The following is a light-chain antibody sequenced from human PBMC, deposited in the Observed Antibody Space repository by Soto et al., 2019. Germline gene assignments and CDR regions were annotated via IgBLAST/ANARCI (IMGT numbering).Light chain of an antibody. J-gene: IGKJ2*01. CDR1: QDISTY. CDR2: DAS. V-gene: IGKV1-33*01. CDR3: QQYDNLPHT. Sequence: DIQMTQSPSSLSASVGDRVTITCQASQDISTYLNWYRQRPGKAPKLLIYDASNLETGVPSRFSGSGSGRDFTFTISSLQPEDIATYYCQQYDNLPHTFGQGTKLEIK.